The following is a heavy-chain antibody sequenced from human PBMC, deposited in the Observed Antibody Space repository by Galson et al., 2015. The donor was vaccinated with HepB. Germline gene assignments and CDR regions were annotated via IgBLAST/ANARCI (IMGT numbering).Heavy chain of an antibody. Sequence: PALVKPTQTLTLTCTFSGFSLSTSGVGVGWIRQPPGKALEWLALIYWDDDKRYSPSLKSRLTITKDTSKNQVVLTMTNMDPVDTATYYCARTVIEYDFWRTYRFDPWGQGTLVTVSS. D-gene: IGHD3-3*01. CDR3: ARTVIEYDFWRTYRFDP. J-gene: IGHJ5*02. V-gene: IGHV2-5*02. CDR1: GFSLSTSGVG. CDR2: IYWDDDK.